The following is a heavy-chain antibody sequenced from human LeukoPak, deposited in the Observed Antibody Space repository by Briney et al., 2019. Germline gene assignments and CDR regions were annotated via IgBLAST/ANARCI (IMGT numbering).Heavy chain of an antibody. CDR1: GFTFSSYG. D-gene: IGHD6-19*01. CDR2: IRYDGSNK. J-gene: IGHJ4*02. CDR3: AKTPVPYSSGWYALDY. Sequence: PGGSLRLSCAASGFTFSSYGMHWVRQAPGKGLEWVAFIRYDGSNKYYADSVKGRVTISRDNSNNTLYLHMNSLRAEDTAVYYCAKTPVPYSSGWYALDYWGQGTLVTVSS. V-gene: IGHV3-30*02.